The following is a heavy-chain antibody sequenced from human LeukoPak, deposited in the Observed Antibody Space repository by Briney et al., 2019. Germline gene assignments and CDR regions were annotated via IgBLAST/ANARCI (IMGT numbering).Heavy chain of an antibody. Sequence: QPGGSLRLSRAASGFTFSSYSMNWVRQAPGKGLEWVSYISSSSSTIYYADSVKGRFTISRDNAKNSLYLQMNSLRDEDTAVYYCARVLFIVGAHYPDYWGQGTLVTVSS. CDR1: GFTFSSYS. CDR3: ARVLFIVGAHYPDY. D-gene: IGHD1-26*01. J-gene: IGHJ4*02. V-gene: IGHV3-48*02. CDR2: ISSSSSTI.